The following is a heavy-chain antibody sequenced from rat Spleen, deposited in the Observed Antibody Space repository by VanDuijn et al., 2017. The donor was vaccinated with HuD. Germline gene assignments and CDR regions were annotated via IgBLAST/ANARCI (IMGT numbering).Heavy chain of an antibody. Sequence: EVQLVESDGGLVQPGRSLKLSCTASGLSFSNYDMAWVRQAPTKGLEWVASISYDGSATYYRDSVKGRFTISRDDAQSTLYLQMNSLRSDDTATYYCARGVADYWGQGVMVTVSS. CDR1: GLSFSNYD. J-gene: IGHJ2*01. CDR3: ARGVADY. V-gene: IGHV5-29*01. CDR2: ISYDGSAT. D-gene: IGHD4-3*01.